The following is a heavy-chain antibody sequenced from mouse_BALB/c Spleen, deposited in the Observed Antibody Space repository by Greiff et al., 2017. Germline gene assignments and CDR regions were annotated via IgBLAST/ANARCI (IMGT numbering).Heavy chain of an antibody. V-gene: IGHV1-15*01. CDR2: IEPETGGT. D-gene: IGHD2-14*01. J-gene: IGHJ4*01. Sequence: VQLQQSGAELVRPGPSVSLSCKASGYTFTDYEMHWVKQTPVHGLEWIGAIEPETGGTAYNQKFKGKATLTADKSSSTAYMQLSSLTSEDNAVYYCARGAYSRYDDAMEDWGQGTSGTVSA. CDR1: GYTFTDYE. CDR3: ARGAYSRYDDAMED.